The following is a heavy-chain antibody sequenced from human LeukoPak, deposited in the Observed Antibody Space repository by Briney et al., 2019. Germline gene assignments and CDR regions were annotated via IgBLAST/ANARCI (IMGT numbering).Heavy chain of an antibody. J-gene: IGHJ6*03. CDR3: ARGISGRTMVRGVIHYYYMDV. CDR2: IYHSGST. Sequence: SETLSLTCAVSGYSISSGCYWGWIRQPPGKGLEWIGSIYHSGSTYYNPSLKSRVTISVDTSKNQFSLKLSSVTAADTAVYYCARGISGRTMVRGVIHYYYMDVWGKGTTVTVSS. CDR1: GYSISSGCY. D-gene: IGHD3-10*01. V-gene: IGHV4-38-2*01.